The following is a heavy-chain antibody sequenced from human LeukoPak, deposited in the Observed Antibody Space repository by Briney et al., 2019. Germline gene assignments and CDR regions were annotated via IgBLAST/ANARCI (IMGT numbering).Heavy chain of an antibody. V-gene: IGHV1-69*04. CDR3: ASDVLADTAMVRESDY. J-gene: IGHJ4*02. Sequence: GASVKVSCKASGGTFSSYAINWVRQAPGQGLEWMGRIIPILGIANYAQKFQGRVTITADKSTSTAYMELSSLRSEDTAVYYCASDVLADTAMVRESDYWGQGTLVTVSS. CDR2: IIPILGIA. CDR1: GGTFSSYA. D-gene: IGHD5-18*01.